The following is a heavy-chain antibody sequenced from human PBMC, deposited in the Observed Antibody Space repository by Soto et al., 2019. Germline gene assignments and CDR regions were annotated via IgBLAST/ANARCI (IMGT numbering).Heavy chain of an antibody. V-gene: IGHV4-34*01. Sequence: SETLSRTCSVCVGSFRGYDCSWIRQPPVKGLEWIGESNHSGSTNYNASRKSRVTRSVDTSKNQFSLKLSSVTAADTAVYYCASAVGYYDFWSRYYKTDDFDIWGQGTMVSVSS. CDR1: VGSFRGYD. CDR3: ASAVGYYDFWSRYYKTDDFDI. J-gene: IGHJ3*02. D-gene: IGHD3-3*01. CDR2: SNHSGST.